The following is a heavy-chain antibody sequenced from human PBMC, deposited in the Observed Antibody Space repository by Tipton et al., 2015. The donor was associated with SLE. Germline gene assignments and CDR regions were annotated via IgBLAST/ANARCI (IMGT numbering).Heavy chain of an antibody. Sequence: TLSLTCTVSGGSISSHYWSWIRQPPGKGLEWIGYIYYSGSTNYNPSLKSRVTISVDTSKNQFSLKLSSVTAADTAVYYCARAEDPRYYYGMDVWGQGP. CDR2: IYYSGST. V-gene: IGHV4-59*11. CDR3: ARAEDPRYYYGMDV. CDR1: GGSISSHY. J-gene: IGHJ6*02.